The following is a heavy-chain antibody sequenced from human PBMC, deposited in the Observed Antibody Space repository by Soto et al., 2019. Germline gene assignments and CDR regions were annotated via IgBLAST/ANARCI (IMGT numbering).Heavy chain of an antibody. V-gene: IGHV4-30-4*01. Sequence: QVQLQESGPGLVKPSETLSLTCTVSGGSISGGDHSWSWIRQPPGKGLEWIGHIFDSGSTSYNPSLKRLLTVSVETSKKLLSLRLSSVTAADTAGSCWAREIMPRTNGWYFDLWGRGTLVTVSS. CDR1: GGSISGGDHS. CDR3: AREIMPRTNGWYFDL. CDR2: IFDSGST. D-gene: IGHD2-8*01. J-gene: IGHJ2*01.